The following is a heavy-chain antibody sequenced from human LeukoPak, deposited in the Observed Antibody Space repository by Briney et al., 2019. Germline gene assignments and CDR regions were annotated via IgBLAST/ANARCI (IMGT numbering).Heavy chain of an antibody. CDR2: MYPGDSDT. CDR1: GYTFTSYW. V-gene: IGHV5-51*01. D-gene: IGHD7-27*01. J-gene: IGHJ4*02. CDR3: ARTPSGGNWDPLRF. Sequence: GESLKISCKGSGYTFTSYWIAWVRQMPGKGLGWMGIMYPGDSDTRYSPSFQGQVTISADKSINTAYLQWSSLKASDTAMYYCARTPSGGNWDPLRFWGQGTLVTVSS.